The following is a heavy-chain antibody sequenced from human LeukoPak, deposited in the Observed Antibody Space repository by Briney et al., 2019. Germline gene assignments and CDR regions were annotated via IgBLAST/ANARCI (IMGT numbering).Heavy chain of an antibody. Sequence: GGSLRLSCAASGFIFSNYGMHWVRQAPGKGPEWVAFIRYDGSDKYYVDSVKDRFTISRDNSKNTVYLQMNSLRTEDTAVYHCAKDSVGATVSADYWGQGTLVTVSS. V-gene: IGHV3-30*02. CDR3: AKDSVGATVSADY. CDR2: IRYDGSDK. D-gene: IGHD1-26*01. CDR1: GFIFSNYG. J-gene: IGHJ4*02.